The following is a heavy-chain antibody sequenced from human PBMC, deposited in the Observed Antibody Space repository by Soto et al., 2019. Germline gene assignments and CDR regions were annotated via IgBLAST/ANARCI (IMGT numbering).Heavy chain of an antibody. J-gene: IGHJ5*02. D-gene: IGHD2-15*01. Sequence: ETLSLTCTVSGGSISSYYWSWIRQPPGKGLEWIGYIYYSGSTNYNPSLKSRVTISVDTSKNQFSLKLSSVTAADTAVYYCARWGCSGGSCYSDNWFDPWGQGTLVTVSS. CDR1: GGSISSYY. CDR3: ARWGCSGGSCYSDNWFDP. CDR2: IYYSGST. V-gene: IGHV4-59*01.